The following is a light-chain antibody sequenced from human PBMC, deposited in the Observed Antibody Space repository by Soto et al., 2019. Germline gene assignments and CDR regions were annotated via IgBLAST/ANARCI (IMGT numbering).Light chain of an antibody. CDR2: GAS. Sequence: EIVMTQSPATLSVSPGERATLSCRASQSVSILLAWYQQKPGQAPRLLIYGASSRATGIPDRFSGSGSGTDFILAISRLEPEDFAVYYCQQHGSSHPTTFGQGTRLEIK. V-gene: IGKV3-20*01. J-gene: IGKJ5*01. CDR1: QSVSIL. CDR3: QQHGSSHPTT.